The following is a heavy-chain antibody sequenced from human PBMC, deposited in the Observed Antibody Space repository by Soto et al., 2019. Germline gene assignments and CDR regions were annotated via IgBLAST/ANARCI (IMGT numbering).Heavy chain of an antibody. D-gene: IGHD3-9*01. CDR2: IYSGGST. CDR3: ASSPYYDILTGYYYYYGMDV. Sequence: GGSLRLSCAASGFTVSSNYMSWVRQAPGKGLEWVSVIYSGGSTYYADSVKGRFTISRDNSKNTLYLQMNSLRAEDTAVYYCASSPYYDILTGYYYYYGMDVWGQGTTVTVSS. CDR1: GFTVSSNY. V-gene: IGHV3-66*01. J-gene: IGHJ6*02.